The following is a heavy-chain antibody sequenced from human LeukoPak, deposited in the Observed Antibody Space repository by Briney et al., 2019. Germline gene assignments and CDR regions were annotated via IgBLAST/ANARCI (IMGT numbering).Heavy chain of an antibody. D-gene: IGHD6-19*01. CDR3: AGPPQAGPFDY. CDR1: GFIFRDYW. CDR2: INPDGSDK. J-gene: IGHJ4*02. V-gene: IGHV3-7*01. Sequence: GGSLRLSCAGSGFIFRDYWLTWVRQAPGKGLEWVANINPDGSDKNYVDSLKGRFTIFRDNAKNLLFLQMNSLRVEDTAVYYCAGPPQAGPFDYWGQGTLVTVSS.